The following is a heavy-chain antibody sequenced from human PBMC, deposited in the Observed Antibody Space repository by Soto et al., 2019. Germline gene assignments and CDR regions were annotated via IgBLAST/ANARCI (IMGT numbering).Heavy chain of an antibody. V-gene: IGHV1-46*01. CDR1: GDTFTSYY. CDR2: INPHGGST. D-gene: IGHD3-3*01. J-gene: IGHJ5*02. CDR3: ARSSGGNFGIIIEGSNWFDP. Sequence: ASVKVSCKAPGDTFTSYYLNWVRQAPGQGLEWMGVINPHGGSTKYAQKFQGRITMTRDTSRSTVYMELSSLRSDDTAIYYCARSSGGNFGIIIEGSNWFDPWGQGALVTASS.